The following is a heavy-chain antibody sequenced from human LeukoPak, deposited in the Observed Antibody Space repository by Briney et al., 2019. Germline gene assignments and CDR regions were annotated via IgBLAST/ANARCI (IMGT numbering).Heavy chain of an antibody. D-gene: IGHD6-6*01. CDR1: GGSISSYY. Sequence: SETLSLTCTVSGGSISSYYWSWIRQPPGKGLEWIGYIYYSGSTNYNPSLKSRVTISVDTSKNQFSLKLSSVTAADTAVYYCARGRGIAARPGLFDYWGQGTLVTVSS. J-gene: IGHJ4*02. CDR3: ARGRGIAARPGLFDY. CDR2: IYYSGST. V-gene: IGHV4-59*12.